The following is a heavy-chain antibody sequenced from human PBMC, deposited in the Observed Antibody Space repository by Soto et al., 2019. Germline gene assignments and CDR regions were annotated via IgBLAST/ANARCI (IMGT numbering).Heavy chain of an antibody. Sequence: QVQLQESGPKLVKPSQTLSLTCSVSGGSISTVGHYWTWIRQPPGKGLEWIGSIYHTGSTYYSKSLRSRLTMSVDTSKSQFSLRLSSVTAADTAVYYCARATGILRSGNCDYWGQGSLVTVSS. CDR3: ARATGILRSGNCDY. J-gene: IGHJ4*02. CDR2: IYHTGST. V-gene: IGHV4-31*03. CDR1: GGSISTVGHY. D-gene: IGHD1-1*01.